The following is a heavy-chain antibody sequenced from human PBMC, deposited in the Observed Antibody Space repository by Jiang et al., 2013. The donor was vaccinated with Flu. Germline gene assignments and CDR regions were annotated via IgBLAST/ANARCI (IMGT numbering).Heavy chain of an antibody. CDR2: IRYDGSNK. D-gene: IGHD1-7*01. J-gene: IGHJ6*03. CDR1: GFTFSSYG. CDR3: ARRPPMELRGYYYYYMDV. V-gene: IGHV3-30*02. Sequence: VQLVESGGGVVQPGGSLRLSCAASGFTFSSYGMHWVRQAPGKGLEWVAFIRYDGSNKYYADSVKGRFTISRDNSKNTLYLQMNSLRAEDTAVYYCARRPPMELRGYYYYYMDVWGKGTTVTVSS.